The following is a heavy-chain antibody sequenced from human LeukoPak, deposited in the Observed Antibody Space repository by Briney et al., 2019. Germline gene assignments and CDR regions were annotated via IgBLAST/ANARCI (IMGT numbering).Heavy chain of an antibody. V-gene: IGHV4-4*02. CDR2: IYHGGST. Sequence: GLEWIGEIYHGGSTNYNPSLKSRVTISVDKSKNQFSLKLSSVTAADTAVYYCASFGRGHGFWGQGTLVTVSS. J-gene: IGHJ1*01. CDR3: ASFGRGHGF. D-gene: IGHD1-26*01.